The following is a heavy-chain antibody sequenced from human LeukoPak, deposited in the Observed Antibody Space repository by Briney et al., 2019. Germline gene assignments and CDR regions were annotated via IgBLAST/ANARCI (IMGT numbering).Heavy chain of an antibody. D-gene: IGHD4/OR15-4a*01. Sequence: QPGGSLRLSCVASGFTLTSFAMTWVRRAPGKGLEWVASISGSDGRTYYEDSVKGRFTISRDNSQNTLYLQMNGLRGEDTATYYCAKDLGSDDYGAPDVFDIWGQGTMVAVSS. CDR2: ISGSDGRT. V-gene: IGHV3-23*01. J-gene: IGHJ3*02. CDR3: AKDLGSDDYGAPDVFDI. CDR1: GFTLTSFA.